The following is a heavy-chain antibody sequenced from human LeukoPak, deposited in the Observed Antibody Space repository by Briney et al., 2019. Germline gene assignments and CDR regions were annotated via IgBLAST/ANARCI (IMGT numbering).Heavy chain of an antibody. CDR1: GYTSTNNW. J-gene: IGHJ5*02. D-gene: IGHD6-13*01. V-gene: IGHV5-51*01. CDR2: IYPGYSDA. CDR3: VRFALTSSLNH. Sequence: GESLKISCKISGYTSTNNWIGWVRQVPGKGLEWMGLIYPGYSDAKYSPSFQGQVTLSVDASISTAYLQLTGLRASDTAIYYCVRFALTSSLNHWGQGTLVTVSS.